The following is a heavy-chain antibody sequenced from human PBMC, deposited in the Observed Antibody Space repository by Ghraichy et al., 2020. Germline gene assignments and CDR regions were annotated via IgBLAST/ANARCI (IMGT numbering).Heavy chain of an antibody. J-gene: IGHJ5*02. CDR1: GGSISSYY. CDR2: IYYSGST. CDR3: ARGTRQWLVQKNNWFDP. D-gene: IGHD6-19*01. Sequence: LSLTCTVSGGSISSYYWSWIRQPPGKGLEWIGYIYYSGSTNYNPSLKSRVTISVDTSKNQFSLKLSSVTAADTAVYYCARGTRQWLVQKNNWFDPWGQGTLVTVSS. V-gene: IGHV4-59*01.